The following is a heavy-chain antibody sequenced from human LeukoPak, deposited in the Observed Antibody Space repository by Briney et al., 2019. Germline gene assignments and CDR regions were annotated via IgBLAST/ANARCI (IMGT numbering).Heavy chain of an antibody. D-gene: IGHD2-15*01. Sequence: GGSLRLSCAAAGFTFRSYAMNWVRQGPGKGLEWVSTMSASDAGTYYADSVKGRFTISRDNSKSTLCLQMNSLRAEDTAVYYCAKQLGYCSDGSCYFPYWGQGTLVTVSS. V-gene: IGHV3-23*01. CDR3: AKQLGYCSDGSCYFPY. J-gene: IGHJ4*02. CDR2: MSASDAGT. CDR1: GFTFRSYA.